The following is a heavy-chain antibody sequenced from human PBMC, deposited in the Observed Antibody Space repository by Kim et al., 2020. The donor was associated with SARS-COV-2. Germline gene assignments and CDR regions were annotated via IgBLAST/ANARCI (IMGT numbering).Heavy chain of an antibody. D-gene: IGHD6-19*01. CDR3: ATPNSSGWYYDY. J-gene: IGHJ4*02. V-gene: IGHV4-34*01. Sequence: YNPSLKSRVTISVDTSKNQFSLKLGSVTAADTAVYYCATPNSSGWYYDYWGQGTLVTVSS.